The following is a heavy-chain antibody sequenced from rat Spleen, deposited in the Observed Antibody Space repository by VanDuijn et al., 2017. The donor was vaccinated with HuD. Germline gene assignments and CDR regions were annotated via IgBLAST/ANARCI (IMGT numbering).Heavy chain of an antibody. D-gene: IGHD1-1*01. Sequence: QVQLKESGPGLVQPSQTLSLTCTVSELSLTSNSVTWIRQPPGKGLEWMGRMWYDGDKAYNSVFKSRLRISRDTSKCQVFLKMNSLQTEVTATYYCVRVPYYFSGDPNFMDAWGQGVSVTVSS. J-gene: IGHJ4*01. CDR1: ELSLTSNS. CDR3: VRVPYYFSGDPNFMDA. V-gene: IGHV2-47*01. CDR2: MWYDGDK.